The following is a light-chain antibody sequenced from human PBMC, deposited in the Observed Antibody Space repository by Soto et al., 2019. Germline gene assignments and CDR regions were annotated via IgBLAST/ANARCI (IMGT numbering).Light chain of an antibody. J-gene: IGLJ1*01. Sequence: QSALTQPHSVSGSPGQSVTISCTGTSSDVGGYNYVSWYQHHPGKAPKLIIYDVSERPSGVPDRFSGSKSGNTGNTASLTISGLPAEDEADYYCCSYAGSYTHVFGSGTKLTVL. CDR2: DVS. CDR3: CSYAGSYTHV. V-gene: IGLV2-11*01. CDR1: SSDVGGYNY.